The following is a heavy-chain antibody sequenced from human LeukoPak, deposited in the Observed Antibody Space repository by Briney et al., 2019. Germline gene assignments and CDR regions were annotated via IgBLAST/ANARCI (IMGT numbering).Heavy chain of an antibody. CDR1: GFTFSSYG. J-gene: IGHJ4*02. V-gene: IGHV3-30*02. CDR2: IRYDGSNK. CDR3: AKDRAYSGSYLDY. D-gene: IGHD1-26*01. Sequence: GGSLRLSCAASGFTFSSYGMHWVRQAPGKGLEWVAFIRYDGSNKYYADSVKGRLTISRDNSKNTLYLQMNSLRAEDTAVYYCAKDRAYSGSYLDYWGQGTLVTVSS.